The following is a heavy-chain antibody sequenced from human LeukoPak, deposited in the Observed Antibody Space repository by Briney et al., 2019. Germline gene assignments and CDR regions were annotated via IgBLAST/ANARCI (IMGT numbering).Heavy chain of an antibody. Sequence: SETLSLTCTVSGGSISSYYWSWIRQAARKGLEWIGRIYTSGSTNYNPSLKSRVTMSVDTSKNQFSLKLSSVTAADTAVYYCARDSVAVAAAFDYWGQGTLVTVSS. J-gene: IGHJ4*02. CDR3: ARDSVAVAAAFDY. D-gene: IGHD6-19*01. CDR1: GGSISSYY. CDR2: IYTSGST. V-gene: IGHV4-4*07.